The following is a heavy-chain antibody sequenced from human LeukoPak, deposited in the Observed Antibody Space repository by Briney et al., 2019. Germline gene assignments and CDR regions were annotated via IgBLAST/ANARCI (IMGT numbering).Heavy chain of an antibody. Sequence: PSETLSLTCDVSGGSVTSTNWWTWFRQPPGKGLEWIGEVHLDGRTNYNPSLKSRLVMSADLPENHISLKLTSVTAADTAIYYCAREGGFYRPLDYSGQGTLVTVSS. D-gene: IGHD6-25*01. CDR2: VHLDGRT. CDR3: AREGGFYRPLDY. V-gene: IGHV4-4*02. CDR1: GGSVTSTNW. J-gene: IGHJ4*02.